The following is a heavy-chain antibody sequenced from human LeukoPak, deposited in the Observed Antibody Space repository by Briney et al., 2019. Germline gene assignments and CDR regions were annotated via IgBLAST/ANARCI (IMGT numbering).Heavy chain of an antibody. CDR1: GGSISSSSYY. D-gene: IGHD5-18*01. CDR2: IYYSGST. V-gene: IGHV4-39*01. J-gene: IGHJ4*02. Sequence: SETLSLTCIVSGGSISSSSYYWGWIRQPPGKGLEWIGSIYYSGSTYYNPSLKSRVTISVDTSKNQFSLKLSSVTAADTAVYYCAARGYSYGYRFDYWGRGTLVTVSS. CDR3: AARGYSYGYRFDY.